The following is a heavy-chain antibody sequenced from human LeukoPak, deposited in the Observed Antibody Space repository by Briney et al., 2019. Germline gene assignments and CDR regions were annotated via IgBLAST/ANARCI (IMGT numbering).Heavy chain of an antibody. V-gene: IGHV1-18*01. CDR1: GYTFTSYG. D-gene: IGHD3-10*01. CDR2: ISSYNGNT. CDR3: ARHTLYGSGSYYVYYFDY. Sequence: GASVKVSCKASGYTFTSYGISWVRQAPGQGLEWMGWISSYNGNTNYAQKLQGRVTITTDTSTSAAYMELRSLRSDDTAVYYCARHTLYGSGSYYVYYFDYWGQGTLVTVSS. J-gene: IGHJ4*02.